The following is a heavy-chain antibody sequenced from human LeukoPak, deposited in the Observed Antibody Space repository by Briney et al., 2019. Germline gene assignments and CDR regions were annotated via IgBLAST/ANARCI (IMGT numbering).Heavy chain of an antibody. D-gene: IGHD6-13*01. CDR1: GFTFSSYA. V-gene: IGHV3-30-3*01. J-gene: IGHJ6*02. CDR2: ISYDGSNK. CDR3: ARDPTAAGTAYYYYGMDV. Sequence: PGGSLRLSCAASGFTFSSYAMHWVRQAPGKGLEWVAVISYDGSNKYYADSVKCRFTISRDNSKNTLYLQMNSLRAEDTAVYYCARDPTAAGTAYYYYGMDVWGQGTTVTVSS.